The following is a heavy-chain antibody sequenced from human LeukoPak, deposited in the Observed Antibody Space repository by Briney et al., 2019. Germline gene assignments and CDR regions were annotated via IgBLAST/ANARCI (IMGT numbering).Heavy chain of an antibody. D-gene: IGHD5-12*01. J-gene: IGHJ4*02. V-gene: IGHV3-23*01. Sequence: GGSLRLSCAASGFTFSSFAMYWARQAPGKGLEWVSCISDSGGSTYYADSVKGRFTISRDNSKSTLYLQLNSLRAEDTAVYFCATKRWLREDFFDYWGQGTLVTVSS. CDR2: ISDSGGST. CDR3: ATKRWLREDFFDY. CDR1: GFTFSSFA.